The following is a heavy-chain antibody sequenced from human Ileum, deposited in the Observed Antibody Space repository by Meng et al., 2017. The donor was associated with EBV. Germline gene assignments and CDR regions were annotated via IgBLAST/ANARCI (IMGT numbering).Heavy chain of an antibody. CDR2: MSGSGGST. Sequence: EVQLLESVRGVVQPGGSLSFSGAATGFTFSSYAMSWVRQSPGEGLEWVTAMSGSGGSTYYADSVKGRFTISRDNSKNTLYLQMNSLRAEDTAVYYCAKDSSPLIREPDYWGQGTLVTVSS. J-gene: IGHJ4*02. CDR1: GFTFSSYA. V-gene: IGHV3-23*01. D-gene: IGHD3-16*01. CDR3: AKDSSPLIREPDY.